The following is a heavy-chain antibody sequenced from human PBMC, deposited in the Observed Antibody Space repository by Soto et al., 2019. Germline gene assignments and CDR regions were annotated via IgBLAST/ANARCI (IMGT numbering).Heavy chain of an antibody. Sequence: QVQLVQSGAEVKKPGASVKVSCKASGYTFTSYGISWVRQAPGQGLEWMGWISAYNGNTNYAQKLQGRVTMTTDTSXSXAXRELRSLRSDDTAVYYCARGDYGDSSEGYYYYGMDVWGQGTTVTVSS. CDR3: ARGDYGDSSEGYYYYGMDV. CDR1: GYTFTSYG. J-gene: IGHJ6*02. CDR2: ISAYNGNT. D-gene: IGHD4-17*01. V-gene: IGHV1-18*01.